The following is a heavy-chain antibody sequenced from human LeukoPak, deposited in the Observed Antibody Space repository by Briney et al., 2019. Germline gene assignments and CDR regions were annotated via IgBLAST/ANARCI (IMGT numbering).Heavy chain of an antibody. Sequence: SETLSLTCTVSGGSISSYYWSWIRQPPGKGLEWIGYIYYSGSTNYNPSLKSRVTISVDKSKNQFSLKLSSVTAADTAVYYCARDHLLDSSGQTYDAFDIWGQGTMVTVSS. CDR2: IYYSGST. J-gene: IGHJ3*02. CDR1: GGSISSYY. V-gene: IGHV4-59*12. D-gene: IGHD3-22*01. CDR3: ARDHLLDSSGQTYDAFDI.